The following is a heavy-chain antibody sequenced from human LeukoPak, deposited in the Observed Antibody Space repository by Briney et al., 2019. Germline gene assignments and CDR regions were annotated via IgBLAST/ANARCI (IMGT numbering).Heavy chain of an antibody. CDR2: INPNSGGT. Sequence: ASVKVSCKASGYTFTGYCMHWVRQAPGLGLEWMGWINPNSGGTNYAQKFQGRVTMTRDTSISTADMELSRLRSDDTAVYYCARDLLAYSSSWNYYYGMDVWGQGTTVTVSS. CDR1: GYTFTGYC. J-gene: IGHJ6*02. D-gene: IGHD6-13*01. V-gene: IGHV1-2*02. CDR3: ARDLLAYSSSWNYYYGMDV.